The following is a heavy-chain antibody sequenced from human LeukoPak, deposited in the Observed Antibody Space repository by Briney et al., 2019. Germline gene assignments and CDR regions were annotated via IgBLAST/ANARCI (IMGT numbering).Heavy chain of an antibody. J-gene: IGHJ1*01. CDR1: GGSFSGYY. CDR3: ARKTGIAARQKYFQH. Sequence: SETLSLTCAVYGGSFSGYYWSWIRQPPGKGLEWIGEINHSGSTNYNPSLKSRVTISVDTSKNQFSLKLSSVTAADTAAYYCARKTGIAARQKYFQHWGQGTLVTVSS. CDR2: INHSGST. D-gene: IGHD6-6*01. V-gene: IGHV4-34*01.